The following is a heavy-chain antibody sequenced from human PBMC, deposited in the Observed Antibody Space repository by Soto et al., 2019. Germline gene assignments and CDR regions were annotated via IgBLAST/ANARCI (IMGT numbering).Heavy chain of an antibody. Sequence: SLTRGVCGGCIGGSDWNWFSKQPGKGLEWIGEINHSGSTNYNPSLKSRVTISVDTSKNQFSLKLSSVTAADTAVYYCARGELRYFDWLPFLYGMDVWGQGTTVTVS. CDR1: GGCIGGSD. D-gene: IGHD3-9*01. CDR2: INHSGST. V-gene: IGHV4-34*01. J-gene: IGHJ6*02. CDR3: ARGELRYFDWLPFLYGMDV.